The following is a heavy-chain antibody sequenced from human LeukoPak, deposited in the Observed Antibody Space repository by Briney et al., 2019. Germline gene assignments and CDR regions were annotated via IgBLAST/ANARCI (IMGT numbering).Heavy chain of an antibody. V-gene: IGHV4-34*01. J-gene: IGHJ5*02. D-gene: IGHD2/OR15-2a*01. Sequence: PSETLSLTCAVYGGSFSGYYWSWIRQPPGKGLEWIGEINHSGSTNYNPSLKGRVTISVDTSKNQFSLKLSSVTAADTAVYYCASVIGPLRIDPWGQGTLVTVSS. CDR2: INHSGST. CDR3: ASVIGPLRIDP. CDR1: GGSFSGYY.